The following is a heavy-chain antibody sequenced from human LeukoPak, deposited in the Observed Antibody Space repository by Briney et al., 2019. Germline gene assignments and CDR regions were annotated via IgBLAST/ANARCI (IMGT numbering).Heavy chain of an antibody. D-gene: IGHD5-24*01. CDR2: IYYIGST. J-gene: IGHJ6*03. CDR3: ARIEMATTQDYYYYMDV. V-gene: IGHV4-61*05. Sequence: SETLSLTCTVSGGSISSSSYYWSWIRQPPGKGPEWIGYIYYIGSTNYNPSLNSRVTISIDTSKNQFSLKLRSVTAADTAVYYCARIEMATTQDYYYYMDVWGKGTTVTVSS. CDR1: GGSISSSSYY.